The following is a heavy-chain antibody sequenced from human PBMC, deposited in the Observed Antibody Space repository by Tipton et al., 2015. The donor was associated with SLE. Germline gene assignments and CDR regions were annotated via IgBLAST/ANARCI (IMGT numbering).Heavy chain of an antibody. V-gene: IGHV4-61*01. CDR2: IYYSGST. CDR3: ARGPPASIAVAGTGHFDY. D-gene: IGHD6-19*01. Sequence: TLSLTCTVSGGSVSSTTSYWSWIRQPPGKGLEWIGYIYYSGSTNYNPSLKSRVTISVDTSKNQFSLKLSSVTAADTAVYYCARGPPASIAVAGTGHFDYWGQGTLVTVSS. CDR1: GGSVSSTTSY. J-gene: IGHJ4*02.